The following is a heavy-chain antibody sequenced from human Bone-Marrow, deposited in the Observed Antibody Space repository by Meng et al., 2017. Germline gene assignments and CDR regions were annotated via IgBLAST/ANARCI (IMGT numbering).Heavy chain of an antibody. CDR3: ARKIAVAGTSGYYGMDV. J-gene: IGHJ6*02. CDR1: GYTFTGYY. D-gene: IGHD6-19*01. Sequence: ASVKVSCKASGYTFTGYYMHWVRQAPGQGLERMGRINPNSGGTNYAQKFQGRVTMTRDTSISTAYMELSRLRSDDTAVYYCARKIAVAGTSGYYGMDVWGQGTTVTVSS. CDR2: INPNSGGT. V-gene: IGHV1-2*06.